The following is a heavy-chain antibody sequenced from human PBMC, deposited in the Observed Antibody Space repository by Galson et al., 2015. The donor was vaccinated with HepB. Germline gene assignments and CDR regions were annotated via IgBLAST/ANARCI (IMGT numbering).Heavy chain of an antibody. CDR3: VREERDGYNSGAFDI. Sequence: SLRLSCAASGFAFNTYAMNWVRQAPGKGLEWVAVIWYDGSKKYYGDSVKGRFTISRDNSKNTLYLHVNSLRAEDTAVYYCVREERDGYNSGAFDIWGQGTMVTVSS. CDR2: IWYDGSKK. J-gene: IGHJ3*02. V-gene: IGHV3-33*01. CDR1: GFAFNTYA. D-gene: IGHD5-24*01.